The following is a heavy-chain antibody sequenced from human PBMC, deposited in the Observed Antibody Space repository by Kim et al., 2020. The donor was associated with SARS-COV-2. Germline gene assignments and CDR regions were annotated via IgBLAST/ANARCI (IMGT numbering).Heavy chain of an antibody. Sequence: GGSLRLSCAASGFTFSSYGMHWVRQAPGKGLEWVAVIWYDGSNKYYADSVKGRFTISRDNSKNTLYLQMNSLRAEDTAVYYCARRDSYGQLPYYYYGMDVWGQGTTVTVSS. CDR3: ARRDSYGQLPYYYYGMDV. D-gene: IGHD5-18*01. CDR2: IWYDGSNK. CDR1: GFTFSSYG. J-gene: IGHJ6*02. V-gene: IGHV3-33*01.